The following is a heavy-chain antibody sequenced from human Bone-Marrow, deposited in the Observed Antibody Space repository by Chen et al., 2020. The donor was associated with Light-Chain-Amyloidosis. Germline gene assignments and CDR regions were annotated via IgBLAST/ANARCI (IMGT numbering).Heavy chain of an antibody. J-gene: IGHJ3*01. CDR1: GGSFSEFS. CDR2: INHSGNT. CDR3: ARGGGGITGTTLAYAFDV. D-gene: IGHD1-7*01. V-gene: IGHV4-34*02. Sequence: QVQLQQWGAGLLKPSETLSLTCAVYGGSFSEFSWTWIRQPPGQGLEWVGDINHSGNTNYNPSLRSRVSISVDASKNRFSLKLNSVTAADTSVYYCARGGGGITGTTLAYAFDVWGQGAMVTVSS.